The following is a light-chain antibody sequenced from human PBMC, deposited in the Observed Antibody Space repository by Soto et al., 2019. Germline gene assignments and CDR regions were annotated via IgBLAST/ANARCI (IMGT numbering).Light chain of an antibody. CDR1: QGVFSN. V-gene: IGKV3D-15*01. CDR2: GAS. Sequence: EIVLTQSPATLSVSPGERATLSCRASQGVFSNLAWYQQKPGQAPRLLIYGASTGASAIPARFSGRGSGTDFTLTISRLQSEDFAVYFCHQYHNWPRTFGQGTKVDVK. J-gene: IGKJ1*01. CDR3: HQYHNWPRT.